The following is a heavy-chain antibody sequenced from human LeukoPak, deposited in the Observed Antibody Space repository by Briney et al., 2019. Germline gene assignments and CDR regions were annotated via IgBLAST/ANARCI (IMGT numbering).Heavy chain of an antibody. CDR2: IRKKSDSYTT. CDR1: GFTFSDHY. D-gene: IGHD7-27*01. CDR3: VASNWGRDY. J-gene: IGHJ4*02. V-gene: IGHV3-72*01. Sequence: GGSLRLSCAASGFTFSDHYMDWVRQAPGKGREWVGHIRKKSDSYTTDYAASVKGRFTILRDDSRSSLYLQMNSLKTEDTAVYYCVASNWGRDYWGQGTLVTVSS.